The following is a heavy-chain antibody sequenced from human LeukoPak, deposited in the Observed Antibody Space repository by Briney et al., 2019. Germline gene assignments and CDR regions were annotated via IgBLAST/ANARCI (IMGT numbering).Heavy chain of an antibody. CDR3: ARRPRDTAPTYYYYYMDV. V-gene: IGHV3-7*01. J-gene: IGHJ6*03. D-gene: IGHD3-16*02. CDR2: IKQDGSAK. Sequence: YPGGSLRLSCAASGFSFSGYWMSWVRQAPGKGLEWVANIKQDGSAKYYVDSVKGRFTISRDNAKNSLYLQMNSLRAEDTAVYYCARRPRDTAPTYYYYYMDVWGKGTTVTISS. CDR1: GFSFSGYW.